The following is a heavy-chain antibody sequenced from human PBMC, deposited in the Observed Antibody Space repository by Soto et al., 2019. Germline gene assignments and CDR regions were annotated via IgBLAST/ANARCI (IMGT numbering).Heavy chain of an antibody. CDR3: ARDKRFLEWLPSVDGMDV. Sequence: SETLSLPCAASGYSFSSGDYWGWLRHPPGKGLEWIGSIYHSGTTYYNPAIKRRVTISVDTSKNQFSLKLSSVAAADTAVYCCARDKRFLEWLPSVDGMDVWGQGTTVTVSS. J-gene: IGHJ6*02. CDR1: GYSFSSGDY. D-gene: IGHD3-3*01. CDR2: IYHSGTT. V-gene: IGHV4-38-2*02.